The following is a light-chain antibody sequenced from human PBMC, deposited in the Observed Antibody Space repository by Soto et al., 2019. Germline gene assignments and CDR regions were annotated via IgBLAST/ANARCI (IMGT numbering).Light chain of an antibody. CDR1: QDISHY. Sequence: DIHLTQSPSSLSASLGYRVAITCRASQDISHYLAWYQQRPGKVPRLLIYAASTLKIGVPTRFSGSGSGTDFTLTISGLQPEDVATYYCQKYDRAPWTFGQGTKVDIK. CDR2: AAS. V-gene: IGKV1-27*01. CDR3: QKYDRAPWT. J-gene: IGKJ1*01.